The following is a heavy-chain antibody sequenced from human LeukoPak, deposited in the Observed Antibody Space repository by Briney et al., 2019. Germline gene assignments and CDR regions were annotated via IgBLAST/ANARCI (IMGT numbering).Heavy chain of an antibody. CDR3: ARVGYSSSALGIDY. J-gene: IGHJ4*02. CDR2: INHSGST. CDR1: GGSFSGYY. V-gene: IGHV4-34*01. D-gene: IGHD6-6*01. Sequence: PSETLSLTCAVYGGSFSGYYWSWIRQPPGKGLEWIGEINHSGSTNYNPSLKSRVTISGDTSKNQFSLKLSSVTAADTAVYYCARVGYSSSALGIDYWGQGTLVTVSS.